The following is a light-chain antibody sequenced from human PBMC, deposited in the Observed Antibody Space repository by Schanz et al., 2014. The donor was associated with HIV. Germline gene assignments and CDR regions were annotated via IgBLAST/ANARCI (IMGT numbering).Light chain of an antibody. Sequence: EIVLTQSPATLSLSPGERATLSCRASQSVENSLAWYQQKPGQAPRLLIYGASTRATGIPARFSGSGSGTDFTLTISSLEPEDFAVYYCQQRSNWPPFTFGPGTKVDIK. CDR3: QQRSNWPPFT. CDR1: QSVENS. V-gene: IGKV3-11*01. J-gene: IGKJ3*01. CDR2: GAS.